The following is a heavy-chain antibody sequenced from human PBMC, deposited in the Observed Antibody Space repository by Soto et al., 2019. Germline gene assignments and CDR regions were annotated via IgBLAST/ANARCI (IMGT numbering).Heavy chain of an antibody. V-gene: IGHV3-21*01. CDR3: ASSPVGAGFKV. Sequence: EVQLVESGGGLVKPGGSLRLSCAASGFTFSSYSMNWVRQAPGKGLEWVSSISSGSDYIFYADSVKGRFTISRDNAKNSLFVQMTSLRAADTAVDCCASSPVGAGFKVWGQGTGVTVSS. D-gene: IGHD4-17*01. CDR2: ISSGSDYI. J-gene: IGHJ3*01. CDR1: GFTFSSYS.